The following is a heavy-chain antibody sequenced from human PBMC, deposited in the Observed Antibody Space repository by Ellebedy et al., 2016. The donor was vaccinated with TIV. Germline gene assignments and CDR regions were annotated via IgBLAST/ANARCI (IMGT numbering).Heavy chain of an antibody. V-gene: IGHV1-3*04. CDR1: GYTFTDSY. CDR2: INTGNGNT. CDR3: ATREWQDPMDV. D-gene: IGHD3-3*01. J-gene: IGHJ6*02. Sequence: ASVKVSXXASGYTFTDSYIHWVRQAPGQSLEWMGWINTGNGNTKYSQKFQGRVTITTDTSASTASMELSSLMSEDTAVYYCATREWQDPMDVWGQGTTVIVSS.